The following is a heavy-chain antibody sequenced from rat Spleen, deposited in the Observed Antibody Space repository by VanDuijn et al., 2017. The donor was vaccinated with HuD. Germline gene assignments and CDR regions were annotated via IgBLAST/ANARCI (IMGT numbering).Heavy chain of an antibody. CDR3: ARDERGTVAY. Sequence: QVQLKESGPGLVKPSETLSLTCTVSGFSLTSYHVSWVRQPPGKGLEWMGVIWGDGSTAYNSALKSRLSISRDTSKSQVFLKMNSLQTEDTATYYCARDERGTVAYWGQGTLVTVSS. CDR1: GFSLTSYH. D-gene: IGHD4-3*01. J-gene: IGHJ3*01. V-gene: IGHV2-32*01. CDR2: IWGDGST.